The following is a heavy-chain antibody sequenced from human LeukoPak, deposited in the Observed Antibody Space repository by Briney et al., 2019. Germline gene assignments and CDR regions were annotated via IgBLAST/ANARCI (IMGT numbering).Heavy chain of an antibody. D-gene: IGHD3-10*01. CDR3: AREAGLSRPLDAFDI. J-gene: IGHJ3*02. CDR2: INPNSGGT. Sequence: GASVKVSCKASGYTFTGYYMHWVRQAPGQGLEWMGWINPNSGGTNYAQKFQGRVTMTRDTSTSTVYMELSSLRSEDTAVYYCAREAGLSRPLDAFDIWGQGTMVTVSS. V-gene: IGHV1-2*02. CDR1: GYTFTGYY.